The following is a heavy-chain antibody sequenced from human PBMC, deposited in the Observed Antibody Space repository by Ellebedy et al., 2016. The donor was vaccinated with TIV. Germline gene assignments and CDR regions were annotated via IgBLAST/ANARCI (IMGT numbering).Heavy chain of an antibody. J-gene: IGHJ4*02. V-gene: IGHV4-39*01. CDR1: GGSISSSGYY. Sequence: MPSETMSLTCTVSGGSISSSGYYWAWIRQPPGKGLEWIGYIYFSGSTYYNPSLKSRVSISVDTSKNQFSLRLSSVTAADTAVYYCARLPGEDSRGYYFDHWGQGTLVTVSS. CDR2: IYFSGST. D-gene: IGHD3-22*01. CDR3: ARLPGEDSRGYYFDH.